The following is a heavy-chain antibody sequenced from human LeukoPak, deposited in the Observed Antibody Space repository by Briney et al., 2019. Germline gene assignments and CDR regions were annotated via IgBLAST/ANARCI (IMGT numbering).Heavy chain of an antibody. D-gene: IGHD1-26*01. J-gene: IGHJ3*02. Sequence: SVKVSXKASGGTFRSYVFSWVRQAPGQGLEWLGGIIPISGTPNYAQKLQGRVTITTDESTSTAYMDLSGLRSGDTAMYYCAIQGVGAPGSFDIWGQGTMVTVSS. V-gene: IGHV1-69*05. CDR1: GGTFRSYV. CDR2: IIPISGTP. CDR3: AIQGVGAPGSFDI.